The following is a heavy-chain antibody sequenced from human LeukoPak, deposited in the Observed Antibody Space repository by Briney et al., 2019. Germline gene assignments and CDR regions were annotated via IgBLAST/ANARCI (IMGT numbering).Heavy chain of an antibody. J-gene: IGHJ4*02. V-gene: IGHV3-23*01. CDR2: VGGGDDI. Sequence: GGSLRLSCVASGFTFNIYGMRWVRQAPGKGLEGVSSVGGGDDIHYGDSVKGRFTGYRDDAKNTVYLQMNSLRVEDTAIYFCAKDATPRNRLWDHFDSWGQGTLVSVSS. CDR1: GFTFNIYG. CDR3: AKDATPRNRLWDHFDS. D-gene: IGHD2-21*01.